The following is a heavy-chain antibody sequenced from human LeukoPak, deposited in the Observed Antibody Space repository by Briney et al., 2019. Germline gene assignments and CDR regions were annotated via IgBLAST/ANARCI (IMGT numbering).Heavy chain of an antibody. CDR2: VYYSGST. CDR3: ARGSDYYDSSAYNPGYYFDY. Sequence: KTSETLSLTCTVSGGSISTYYWSWIRQPPGKGLEWIGYVYYSGSTNYNPPLKSRVTMSVATSKNQFSLKLRSVTAADTAVYYCARGSDYYDSSAYNPGYYFDYWGQGILVTVSS. D-gene: IGHD3-22*01. V-gene: IGHV4-59*01. J-gene: IGHJ4*02. CDR1: GGSISTYY.